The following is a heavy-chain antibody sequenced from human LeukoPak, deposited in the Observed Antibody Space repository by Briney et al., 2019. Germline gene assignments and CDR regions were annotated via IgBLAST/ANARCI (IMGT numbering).Heavy chain of an antibody. CDR2: IYSAGGT. V-gene: IGHV3-53*04. CDR3: AKGYYGMDV. Sequence: PGGSLRLSCAASGFTVSSNYMTWVRQAPGKGLEWVSLIYSAGGTYYTDSVKGRFTISRHSSKNTLYLQMNSLRGEDTAVYYCAKGYYGMDVWGQGTTVTVS. J-gene: IGHJ6*02. CDR1: GFTVSSNY.